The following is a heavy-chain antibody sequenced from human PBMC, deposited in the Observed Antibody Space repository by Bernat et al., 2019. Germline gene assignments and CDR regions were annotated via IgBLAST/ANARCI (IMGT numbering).Heavy chain of an antibody. V-gene: IGHV3-66*01. CDR1: GFTVGDHH. CDR3: SGYGGNSD. J-gene: IGHJ4*02. D-gene: IGHD2-21*02. Sequence: EVQVVTSGGGLVQPGESLRLPCAASGFTVGDHHMNWVRQAPGKGLERVAVIYNGGATYYADSVKGRFTISSGSSKNTVYLQMRGLGAEDTAVYYCSGYGGNSDWDQGTRVTVSS. CDR2: IYNGGAT.